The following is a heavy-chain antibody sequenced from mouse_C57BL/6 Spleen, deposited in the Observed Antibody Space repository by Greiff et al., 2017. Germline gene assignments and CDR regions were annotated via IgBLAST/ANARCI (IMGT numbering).Heavy chain of an antibody. CDR2: IYPSSGNT. Sequence: QVQLQQSGAELARPGASVKLSCKASGYTFTSYGISWVKQRIGQGLEWIGEIYPSSGNTYYNEKFKGKATLTADKSSSTAYMELRSLTSEDSAVYFCAREPSDYEFRGYFDYWGQGTTRTVSS. CDR3: AREPSDYEFRGYFDY. V-gene: IGHV1-81*01. J-gene: IGHJ2*01. D-gene: IGHD2-4*01. CDR1: GYTFTSYG.